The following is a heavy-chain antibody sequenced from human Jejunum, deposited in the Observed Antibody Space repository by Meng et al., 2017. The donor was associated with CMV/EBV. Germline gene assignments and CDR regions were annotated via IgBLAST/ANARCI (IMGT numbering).Heavy chain of an antibody. CDR1: GFIFSDYY. V-gene: IGHV3-11*01. Sequence: LSCAASGFIFSDYYMNWVRQAPGKGLEWVSYISSSGSTIYYADSVKGRFTISRDNAKNSLYLQMNSLRADDTAVYYCARQIRPIDYWGQGTLVTVSS. J-gene: IGHJ4*02. CDR3: ARQIRPIDY. CDR2: ISSSGSTI. D-gene: IGHD3-10*01.